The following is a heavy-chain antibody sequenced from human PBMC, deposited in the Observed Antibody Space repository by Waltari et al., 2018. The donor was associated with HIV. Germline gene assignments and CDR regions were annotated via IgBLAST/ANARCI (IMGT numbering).Heavy chain of an antibody. V-gene: IGHV3-74*01. CDR1: GFTLWTYW. D-gene: IGHD3-10*01. CDR2: MNEGGSVT. CDR3: VRDFGGNYGY. J-gene: IGHJ4*02. Sequence: EVQVVESGGGLVQPGGSLRLSCAASGFTLWTYWMHWVRPTPGQGLVWVARMNEGGSVTNHANSVRGRFTISRDRAKNTLYLQMHSLRAEDTAVYHCVRDFGGNYGYWGQGTLVTVSS.